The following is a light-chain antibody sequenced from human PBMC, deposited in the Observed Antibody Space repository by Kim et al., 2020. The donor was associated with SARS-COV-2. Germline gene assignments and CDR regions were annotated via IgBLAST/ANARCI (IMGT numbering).Light chain of an antibody. J-gene: IGKJ2*01. Sequence: SASVGDRITITCQASPDINNYLNWYHHKPGKAPKLLIHDASNLETGVSSRFSGGGSGTHFTFTITGLQPEDFATYFCQHSYNLPYTFGQGTKLEI. CDR2: DAS. V-gene: IGKV1-33*01. CDR1: PDINNY. CDR3: QHSYNLPYT.